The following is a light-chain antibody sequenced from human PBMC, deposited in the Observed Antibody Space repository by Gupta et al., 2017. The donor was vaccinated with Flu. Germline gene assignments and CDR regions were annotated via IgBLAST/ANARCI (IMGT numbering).Light chain of an antibody. V-gene: IGKV2-30*01. Sequence: DVVMTQSPLFLAVTLGEPASISCRSSQGLVYSDGNTYLHWFQQRPGQSPRLLIHLVSYRDSGVPDRFSGSGSGTYFTLKISRVEADDVGVYYCMQGAHWPWTFGQGTKVEI. J-gene: IGKJ1*01. CDR2: LVS. CDR1: QGLVYSDGNTY. CDR3: MQGAHWPWT.